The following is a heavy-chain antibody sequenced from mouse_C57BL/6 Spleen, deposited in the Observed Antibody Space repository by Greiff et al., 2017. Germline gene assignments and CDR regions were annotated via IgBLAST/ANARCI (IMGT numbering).Heavy chain of an antibody. V-gene: IGHV14-4*01. CDR2: IDPENGDT. J-gene: IGHJ2*01. D-gene: IGHD2-3*01. Sequence: VQLQQSGAELVRPGASVKLSCTASGFNIKDDYMHWVKQRPEQGLEWIGWIDPENGDTEYASKFQGKATITADTSSNTAYLQLSSLTSEDTAVYYCTTPDGYYYWGQGTTLTVSS. CDR1: GFNIKDDY. CDR3: TTPDGYYY.